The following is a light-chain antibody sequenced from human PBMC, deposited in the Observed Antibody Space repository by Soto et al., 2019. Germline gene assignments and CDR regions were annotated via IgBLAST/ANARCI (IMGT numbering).Light chain of an antibody. CDR2: DVT. CDR3: SSYTSSSTLYV. J-gene: IGLJ1*01. V-gene: IGLV2-14*01. CDR1: SSDVGDNNY. Sequence: QSALTQPASVSGSPGQSITISCTGTSSDVGDNNYVSWYQQHPGKAPKLMIYDVTHRPSGISNRFSGSKSGNTASLTISGLQAEDEADYYCSSYTSSSTLYVFGTGTKLIVL.